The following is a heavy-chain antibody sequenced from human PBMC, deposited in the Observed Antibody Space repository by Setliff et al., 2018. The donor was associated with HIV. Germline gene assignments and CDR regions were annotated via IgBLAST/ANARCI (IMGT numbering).Heavy chain of an antibody. V-gene: IGHV1-8*01. Sequence: ASVKVSCKASGYTFTNYDINWVRQVPGQGLEWMGRMNPDSGLTDYAPKLQGRVIMTRNTSITTAYMQVTRLRSDDTAVYYCARGSFGGSYSSFWGQGTLVTVSA. CDR3: ARGSFGGSYSSF. CDR1: GYTFTNYD. D-gene: IGHD1-26*01. CDR2: MNPDSGLT. J-gene: IGHJ4*02.